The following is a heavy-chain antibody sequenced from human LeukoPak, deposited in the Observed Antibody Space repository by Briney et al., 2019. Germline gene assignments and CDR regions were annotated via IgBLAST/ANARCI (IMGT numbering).Heavy chain of an antibody. J-gene: IGHJ4*02. CDR1: GGSFSGYY. D-gene: IGHD1-7*01. V-gene: IGHV4-34*01. CDR3: ARNYVSYYFDY. Sequence: SETQSLTCAVYGGSFSGYYWSWIRQPPGKGLEWIGEINHSGSTNYNPSLKSRVTISVDTSKNQFSLKLSSVTAADTAVYYCARNYVSYYFDYWGQGTLVTVSS. CDR2: INHSGST.